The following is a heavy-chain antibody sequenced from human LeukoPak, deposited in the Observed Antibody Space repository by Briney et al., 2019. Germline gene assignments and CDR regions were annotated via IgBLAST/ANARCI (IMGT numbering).Heavy chain of an antibody. Sequence: GGSLRLSCAASGFTFSSYSMNWVRQAPGKGLEWVSSISSSSSYIYYADSVKGRFTISRDNAKNSLYLQMNSLRAEDTAVYYCARNSGWEYYYGMDVWGQGTTVTVS. J-gene: IGHJ6*02. CDR3: ARNSGWEYYYGMDV. D-gene: IGHD6-19*01. CDR2: ISSSSSYI. V-gene: IGHV3-21*01. CDR1: GFTFSSYS.